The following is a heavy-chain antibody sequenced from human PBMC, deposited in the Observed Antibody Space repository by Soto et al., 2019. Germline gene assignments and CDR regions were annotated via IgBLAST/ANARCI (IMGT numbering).Heavy chain of an antibody. D-gene: IGHD3-9*01. CDR3: ARGRGLGDC. J-gene: IGHJ4*02. CDR1: GYTFSSYY. Sequence: QVQLVQPGAEVKKPGASVKVSCKASGYTFSSYYIHWVRQAPGQGLEWIGINNPNGGSTNYAQNFKGRLTVTRDTSTASVYMDLSALTSDDPAMYYCARGRGLGDCWGQGNLVNVSS. CDR2: NNPNGGST. V-gene: IGHV1-46*01.